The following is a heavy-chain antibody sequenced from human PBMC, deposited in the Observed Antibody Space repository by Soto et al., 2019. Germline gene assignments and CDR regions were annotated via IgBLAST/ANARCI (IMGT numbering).Heavy chain of an antibody. J-gene: IGHJ5*02. CDR3: ARSFCRDAVRCNWFDP. CDR2: MNDFGRT. D-gene: IGHD2-8*01. Sequence: SETLSLTCAVYGASSSSYYWSWLRQPPGKGLEWIGYMNDFGRTIYNPSLKSRVTISFDTSKSQLSLKLTSVIAADTAVYYCARSFCRDAVRCNWFDPWGQGTLVTVSS. V-gene: IGHV4-59*01. CDR1: GASSSSYY.